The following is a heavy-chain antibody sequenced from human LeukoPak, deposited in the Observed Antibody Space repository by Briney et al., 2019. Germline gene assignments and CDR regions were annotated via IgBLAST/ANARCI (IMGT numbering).Heavy chain of an antibody. CDR2: LHYSGST. V-gene: IGHV4-39*07. J-gene: IGHJ3*02. CDR3: ARDWDGAFDFNTFDI. CDR1: GASVSASGYF. Sequence: SETLSLTCTVSGASVSASGYFWGWIRQPPGQGLEWIRTLHYSGSTYYNTSLRSRVTISVDTSKNQFSLKLTSVTSADTAIYYCARDWDGAFDFNTFDIWGLGTMVTVSS. D-gene: IGHD4/OR15-4a*01.